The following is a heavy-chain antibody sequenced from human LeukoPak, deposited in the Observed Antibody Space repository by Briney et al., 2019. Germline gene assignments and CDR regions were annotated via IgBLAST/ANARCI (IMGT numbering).Heavy chain of an antibody. D-gene: IGHD4-17*01. CDR3: ARHMNGDLTQRGAFDI. CDR1: GGSINSYH. J-gene: IGHJ3*02. V-gene: IGHV4-59*08. CDR2: ISYSGST. Sequence: SETLSLTCAVSGGSINSYHWSWIRQPPGKGLEWIGYISYSGSTNYNPSLKSRVTISVDTSKNQFSLKMSSVTAADTAVYYCARHMNGDLTQRGAFDIWGQGTMVTVSS.